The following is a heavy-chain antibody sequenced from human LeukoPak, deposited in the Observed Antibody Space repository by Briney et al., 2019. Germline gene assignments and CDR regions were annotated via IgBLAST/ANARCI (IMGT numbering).Heavy chain of an antibody. CDR1: GFTFSSYG. Sequence: TGRSLRLSCAASGFTFSSYGMHWVRQAPGRGLEWVAVISYDGSNKYYADSVKGRFTISRDNSKNTLYLQMNSLRAEDTAVYYCAKDDSSSWDNFDYWGQGTLVTVSS. J-gene: IGHJ4*02. V-gene: IGHV3-30*18. CDR2: ISYDGSNK. D-gene: IGHD6-13*01. CDR3: AKDDSSSWDNFDY.